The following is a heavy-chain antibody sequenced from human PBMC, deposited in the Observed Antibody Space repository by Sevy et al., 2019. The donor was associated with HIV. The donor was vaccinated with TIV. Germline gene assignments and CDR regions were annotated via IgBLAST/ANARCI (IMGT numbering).Heavy chain of an antibody. CDR2: IYYGGST. V-gene: IGHV4-39*02. J-gene: IGHJ4*02. Sequence: SETLSLTCTVSGGSISSSGYYWGWIRQPAGKGLEWIGSIYYGGSTYYNPSLKSRITISVDTSKNNFSLKLTSVTAADTAVYYCARVSMIVVVITDDWGYYFDYWGQGTLVTVSS. D-gene: IGHD3-22*01. CDR3: ARVSMIVVVITDDWGYYFDY. CDR1: GGSISSSGYY.